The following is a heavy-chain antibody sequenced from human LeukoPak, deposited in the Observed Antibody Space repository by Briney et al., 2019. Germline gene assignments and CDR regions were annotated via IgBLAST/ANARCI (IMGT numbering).Heavy chain of an antibody. CDR3: ARRFFLRGGSSWYRADNWFDP. CDR2: IYPGDSDT. D-gene: IGHD6-13*01. J-gene: IGHJ5*02. CDR1: GGTFSSYA. V-gene: IGHV5-51*01. Sequence: KVSCKASGGTFSSYAISWVRQAPGQGLEWMGIIYPGDSDTRYSPSFQGQVTISADKSISTAYLQWSSLKASDTAMYYCARRFFLRGGSSWYRADNWFDPWGQGTLVTVSS.